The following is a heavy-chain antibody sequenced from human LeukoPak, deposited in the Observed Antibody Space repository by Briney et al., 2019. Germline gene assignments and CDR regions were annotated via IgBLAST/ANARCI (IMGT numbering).Heavy chain of an antibody. CDR1: RGTFSRYA. Sequence: SAVNVSRKASRGTFSRYAISWVGQAAGQGREWMGGIIPIFGTANYAQKFQGRVTITTDESTSTAYMELSSLRSEDTAVYYCARAAIAAAGQTYYYYYMDVWGKGTTVTVSS. J-gene: IGHJ6*03. V-gene: IGHV1-69*05. CDR2: IIPIFGTA. CDR3: ARAAIAAAGQTYYYYYMDV. D-gene: IGHD6-13*01.